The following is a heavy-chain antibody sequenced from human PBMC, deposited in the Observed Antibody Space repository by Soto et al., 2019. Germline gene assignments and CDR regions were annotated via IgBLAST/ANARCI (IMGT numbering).Heavy chain of an antibody. CDR2: ITGGGGST. D-gene: IGHD3-22*01. Sequence: PGGSLRLSCAASAFTFSSYAMSCVRQAPGKGVEGVSSITGGGGSTYYADSVMGRFTISGDNSKDTLFLQMTSLRAQNTAVYYCAKDYSDKSGHLRGIDYWGQGTLVTVSS. CDR1: AFTFSSYA. CDR3: AKDYSDKSGHLRGIDY. V-gene: IGHV3-23*01. J-gene: IGHJ4*02.